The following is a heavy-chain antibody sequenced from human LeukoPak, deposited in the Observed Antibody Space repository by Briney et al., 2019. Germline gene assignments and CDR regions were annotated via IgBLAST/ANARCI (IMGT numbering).Heavy chain of an antibody. CDR2: VYYSGST. CDR3: ARTIIVGASYYYGMDV. CDR1: GGSFSSGSYY. V-gene: IGHV4-61*01. Sequence: SETLSLTCTVSGGSFSSGSYYWSWIRQPPGKGLKWIVYVYYSGSTNYNPSLESRVTISVDTSKNQLSLKVSSVTAADTAVYYCARTIIVGASYYYGMDVWGQGTTVTVSS. J-gene: IGHJ6*02. D-gene: IGHD1-26*01.